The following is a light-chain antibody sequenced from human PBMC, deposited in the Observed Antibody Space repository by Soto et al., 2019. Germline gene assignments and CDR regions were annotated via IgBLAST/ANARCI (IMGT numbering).Light chain of an antibody. CDR1: QTVRNNY. CDR3: QQFSSYPLT. Sequence: EFVLTQSPGTLSLSPVEIAAVSFMASQTVRNNYLAWYQQKPGQAPRLLIYDASSRATGIPDRFSGGGSGTDFTLTISRLEPEDFAVYYCQQFSSYPLTFGGGTKVDIK. V-gene: IGKV3-20*01. J-gene: IGKJ4*01. CDR2: DAS.